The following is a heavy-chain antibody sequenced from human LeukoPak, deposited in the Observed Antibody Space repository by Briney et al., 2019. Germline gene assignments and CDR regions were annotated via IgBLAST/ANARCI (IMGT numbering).Heavy chain of an antibody. Sequence: SETLSLIHTVSGRSISSYYWRWIRHPPGEGLEWIRYINYSGSTNYNPSLKSRVTMSVDTSKNQFSLKLSSVTAADTAMYYCAREGRQDYVYLDHWGQGSLVTVSS. D-gene: IGHD4-17*01. V-gene: IGHV4-59*01. CDR3: AREGRQDYVYLDH. J-gene: IGHJ4*02. CDR2: INYSGST. CDR1: GRSISSYY.